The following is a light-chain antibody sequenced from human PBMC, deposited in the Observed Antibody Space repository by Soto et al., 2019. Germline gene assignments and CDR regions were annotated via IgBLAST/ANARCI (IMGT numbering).Light chain of an antibody. Sequence: QAVLTQPPSASGTPGQRVTISCSGSSSNVGINFVNWYQQLPGTAPKLLIYSNNQRPSGVPDRFSGSKSGTSASLAISGLQSEDEADYYCQSYDTGLTGHVLFGGGTKLTVL. CDR2: SNN. V-gene: IGLV1-44*01. CDR3: QSYDTGLTGHVL. CDR1: SSNVGINF. J-gene: IGLJ2*01.